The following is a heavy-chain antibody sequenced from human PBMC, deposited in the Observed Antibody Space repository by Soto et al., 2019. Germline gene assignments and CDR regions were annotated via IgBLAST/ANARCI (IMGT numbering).Heavy chain of an antibody. Sequence: PGESLKISCRGSGYSFTSYWISWVRQMPGKGLEWMGRIDPSDSYTNYSPSFQGHVTISADKSISTAYLQWSSLKASDTAMYYCARHPKRGYSGYESDYWGQGTLVTVSS. CDR3: ARHPKRGYSGYESDY. CDR1: GYSFTSYW. V-gene: IGHV5-10-1*01. J-gene: IGHJ4*02. CDR2: IDPSDSYT. D-gene: IGHD5-12*01.